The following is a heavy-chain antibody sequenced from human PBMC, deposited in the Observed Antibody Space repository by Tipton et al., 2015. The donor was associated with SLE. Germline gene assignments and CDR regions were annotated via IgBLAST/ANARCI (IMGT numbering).Heavy chain of an antibody. CDR1: GGSISSYY. CDR2: IYYSGST. D-gene: IGHD6-13*01. J-gene: IGHJ4*02. Sequence: TLSLTCTVSGGSISSYYWSWIRQPPGKGLEWIGYIYYSGSTNYNPSLKSRVTISVDTSKNQFSLKLSSVTAADTAVYYCARGEAPLGSSYLFDYWGQGTLVTVSS. V-gene: IGHV4-59*12. CDR3: ARGEAPLGSSYLFDY.